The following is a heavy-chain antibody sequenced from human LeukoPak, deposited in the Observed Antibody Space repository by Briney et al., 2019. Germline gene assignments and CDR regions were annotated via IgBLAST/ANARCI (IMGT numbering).Heavy chain of an antibody. Sequence: GGSLRLSCAASGFTVSSNYMSWVRQAPGKGLEWVSVIYSGGSTYYADSVKGRFTISRDNSKNTLYLQMNSLRAEDTAVYYCARVKRDGYNPTWVDYWGQGTLATVPS. CDR2: IYSGGST. CDR1: GFTVSSNY. D-gene: IGHD5-24*01. CDR3: ARVKRDGYNPTWVDY. J-gene: IGHJ4*02. V-gene: IGHV3-53*01.